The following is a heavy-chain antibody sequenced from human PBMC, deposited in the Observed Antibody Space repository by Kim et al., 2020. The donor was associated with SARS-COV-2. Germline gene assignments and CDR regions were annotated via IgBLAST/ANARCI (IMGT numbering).Heavy chain of an antibody. J-gene: IGHJ3*02. Sequence: GGSLRLSCAASGFTVSDSYMSWVRQGQGKGLEWVSVIYSGGSVYYADSVKGRFTISRDNSKNSLYLQVNSLRAEDTAVYYCARVTNGALEKWGQGTMVTVSS. V-gene: IGHV3-53*01. D-gene: IGHD2-2*01. CDR3: ARVTNGALEK. CDR2: IYSGGSV. CDR1: GFTVSDSY.